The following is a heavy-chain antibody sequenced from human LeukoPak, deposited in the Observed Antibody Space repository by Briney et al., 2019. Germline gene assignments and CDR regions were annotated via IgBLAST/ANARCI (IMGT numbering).Heavy chain of an antibody. CDR3: ARDPPYDSSGYFEPDDFDI. CDR1: GFTFSDYY. Sequence: GGSLRLSCAASGFTFSDYYMSWIRQAPGKGLEWVSYISSSGSTIYYADSVKGRFTISRDNAKNSLYLQMNSLRAEDTAVYYCARDPPYDSSGYFEPDDFDIWGQGTMVTVSS. V-gene: IGHV3-11*01. CDR2: ISSSGSTI. D-gene: IGHD3-22*01. J-gene: IGHJ3*02.